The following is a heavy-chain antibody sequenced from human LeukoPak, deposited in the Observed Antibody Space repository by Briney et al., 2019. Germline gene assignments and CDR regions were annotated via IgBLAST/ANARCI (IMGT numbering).Heavy chain of an antibody. J-gene: IGHJ4*02. D-gene: IGHD2-2*01. CDR3: AKESGPGITRAYYFDY. CDR1: GFTFSSYT. V-gene: IGHV3-23*01. Sequence: PGGSLRLSCAASGFTFSSYTMSWVRQAPGKGLEWVSAISGSDGYTYYADSVKGRFTISRDNSKNTLHLQMNSLRADDTAIYYCAKESGPGITRAYYFDYWGQGTLVTVSS. CDR2: ISGSDGYT.